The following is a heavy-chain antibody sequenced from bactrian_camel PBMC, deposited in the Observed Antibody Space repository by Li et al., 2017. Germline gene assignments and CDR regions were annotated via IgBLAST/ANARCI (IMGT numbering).Heavy chain of an antibody. Sequence: VQLVESGGGSVQDGGSLRLSCAASADIFRRNCMGWFRQAPGKEREGVAFVATRSGSTYYTDSVKGRFTISTDNSKRTLYLQMNSLKPKDTAMYYCAAQASAWRDGGACSKMSFDYRGQGTQVTV. J-gene: IGHJ4*01. CDR2: VATRSGST. CDR3: AAQASAWRDGGACSKMSFDY. CDR1: ADIFRRNC. D-gene: IGHD3*01. V-gene: IGHV3S54*01.